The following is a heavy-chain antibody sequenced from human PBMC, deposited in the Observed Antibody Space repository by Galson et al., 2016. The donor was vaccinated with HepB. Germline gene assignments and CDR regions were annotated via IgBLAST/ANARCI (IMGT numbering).Heavy chain of an antibody. CDR3: ARGPRRTTSRGFIDY. CDR2: IYHSGST. CDR1: GVSITSGGYY. Sequence: TLSLTCTVSGVSITSGGYYWSWIRQHPGKGLEWIGYIYHSGSTYYNSSLKSRVSISVDTSKNQFSLKLNSLTAADTAVYFCARGPRRTTSRGFIDYWGQGTLVTVSS. V-gene: IGHV4-31*03. J-gene: IGHJ4*02. D-gene: IGHD1-1*01.